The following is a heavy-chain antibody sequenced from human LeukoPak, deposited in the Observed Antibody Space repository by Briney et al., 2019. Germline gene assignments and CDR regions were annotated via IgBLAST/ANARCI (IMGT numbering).Heavy chain of an antibody. CDR3: ARQVGALYYFDY. V-gene: IGHV4-39*07. CDR2: IYYSGST. CDR1: GGSISSRSYY. J-gene: IGHJ4*02. Sequence: PSETLSLTCTVSGGSISSRSYYWGWIRQPPGKGLEWIGSIYYSGSTYYNPSLKSRVTISVDTSKNQFSLKLSSVTAADTAVYYCARQVGALYYFDYWGQGTLVTVSS. D-gene: IGHD1-26*01.